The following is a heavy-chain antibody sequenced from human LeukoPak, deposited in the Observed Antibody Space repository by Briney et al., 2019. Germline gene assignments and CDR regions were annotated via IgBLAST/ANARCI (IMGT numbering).Heavy chain of an antibody. D-gene: IGHD3-22*01. CDR2: IYYSGST. CDR1: GGSISSYY. J-gene: IGHJ4*02. CDR3: ARRRNYYGDSGIFHY. Sequence: SETLSLTCTVSGGSISSYYWSWIRQPPGKGRVWIGNIYYSGSTNYNPSLKSRVTISVDTSKHQFSLKLSSVTAAATAVYYCARRRNYYGDSGIFHYWGQGTLVTVSP. V-gene: IGHV4-59*01.